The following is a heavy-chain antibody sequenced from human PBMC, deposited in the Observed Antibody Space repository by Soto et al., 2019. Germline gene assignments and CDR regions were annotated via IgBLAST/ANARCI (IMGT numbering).Heavy chain of an antibody. J-gene: IGHJ6*02. V-gene: IGHV4-39*01. CDR2: MYYSGRT. Sequence: QLQLQESGPGLVKPSETLSLTCTVSGASISSSNYYWGWIRQPPGRGLEWIGTMYYSGRTYYNPSVKSRVTTSVDTSKNQFSQKLSAVTATDTAVYYCARHGNTVTTGYYYGMDVWGQGTTVTVSS. CDR1: GASISSSNYY. CDR3: ARHGNTVTTGYYYGMDV. D-gene: IGHD4-17*01.